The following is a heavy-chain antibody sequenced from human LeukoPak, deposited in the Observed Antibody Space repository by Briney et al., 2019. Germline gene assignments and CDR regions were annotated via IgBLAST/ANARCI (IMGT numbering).Heavy chain of an antibody. D-gene: IGHD1-26*01. CDR3: ASTRVGEGDY. J-gene: IGHJ4*02. CDR1: GGSISSGGYY. V-gene: IGHV4-61*02. CDR2: IHSSGST. Sequence: PSETLSLTCTVSGGSISSGGYYWSWIRQHPGKGLEWIGRIHSSGSTNYNPSLKSRVTISVDTSKNQFSLKLSSVTAADTAVYYCASTRVGEGDYWGQGTLVTVSS.